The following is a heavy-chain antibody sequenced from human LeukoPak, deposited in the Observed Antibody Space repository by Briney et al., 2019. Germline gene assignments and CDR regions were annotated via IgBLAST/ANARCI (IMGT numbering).Heavy chain of an antibody. CDR2: ISSSGSTI. CDR3: ARAQVGNYVFYYYYMDV. D-gene: IGHD1-7*01. CDR1: GFTFSSYE. V-gene: IGHV3-48*03. J-gene: IGHJ6*03. Sequence: PGGSLRLSCAASGFTFSSYEMSWVRQAPGKGLEWVSYISSSGSTIYYADSVKGRFTISRDNAKNSLYLQMNSLRAEDTAVYYCARAQVGNYVFYYYYMDVWGKGTTVTVSS.